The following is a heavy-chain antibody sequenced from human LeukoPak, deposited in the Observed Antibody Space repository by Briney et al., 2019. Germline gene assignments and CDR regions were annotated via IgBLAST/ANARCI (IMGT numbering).Heavy chain of an antibody. V-gene: IGHV6-1*01. D-gene: IGHD2-15*01. CDR2: TYYRSKWSN. Sequence: SQTLSLTCAISGDSVTSNSAAWNWIRQSPSRGLEWLGRTYYRSKWSNDYAVTVKRRITIHPDTSQNQFSLQLNSLTPEDTAVYYCARDPIGGWYFDLWGRGTLVTVSS. J-gene: IGHJ2*01. CDR3: ARDPIGGWYFDL. CDR1: GDSVTSNSAA.